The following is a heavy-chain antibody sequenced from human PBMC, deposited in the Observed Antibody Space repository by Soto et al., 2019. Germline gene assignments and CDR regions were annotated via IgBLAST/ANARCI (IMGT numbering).Heavy chain of an antibody. D-gene: IGHD1-26*01. CDR2: IFYSGNT. V-gene: IGHV4-59*01. CDR3: AREGGGYRFDS. J-gene: IGHJ4*02. CDR1: GGSFNPYY. Sequence: QVQLQESGPGLVKPSETLSLTCTVSGGSFNPYYWSWIRQPPGKGLEWIGYIFYSGNTKYNPSLEGLVTITVDPSKTKISLKLSSVTAADTAVYYCAREGGGYRFDSWGQGTLVTVSS.